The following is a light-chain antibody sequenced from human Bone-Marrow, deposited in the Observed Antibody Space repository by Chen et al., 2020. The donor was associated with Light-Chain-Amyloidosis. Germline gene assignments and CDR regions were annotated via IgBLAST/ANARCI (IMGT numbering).Light chain of an antibody. Sequence: QSDLTQPASVSGSPGQTITISCTGSNRDAGGYKYVSWYQQHPGEAPKLTIYDVSNRPSGISHLFSGSTSGNTASLTISGLRAEDEAIYYCSSYRGNSTWVFGGGTKLTFL. CDR3: SSYRGNSTWV. CDR2: DVS. V-gene: IGLV2-14*03. J-gene: IGLJ3*02. CDR1: NRDAGGYKY.